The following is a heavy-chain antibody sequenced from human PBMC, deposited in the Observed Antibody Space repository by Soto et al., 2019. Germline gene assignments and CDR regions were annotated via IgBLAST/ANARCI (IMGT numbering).Heavy chain of an antibody. J-gene: IGHJ4*02. CDR2: INHDGSKT. Sequence: GGSLRLSCAASKFSFSSYWMHWVRQVPGKGPAWVSRINHDGSKTEYADSVKGRFTISRDNTKNTLYLQMNSLRVEDTAMYYCVREPWGFSGTWYDYWGQGALVTVSS. CDR3: VREPWGFSGTWYDY. V-gene: IGHV3-74*01. CDR1: KFSFSSYW. D-gene: IGHD6-13*01.